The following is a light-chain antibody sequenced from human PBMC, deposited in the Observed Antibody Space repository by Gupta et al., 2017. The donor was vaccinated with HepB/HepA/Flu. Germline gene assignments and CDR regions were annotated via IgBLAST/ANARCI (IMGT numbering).Light chain of an antibody. CDR2: DDT. J-gene: IGLJ2*01. CDR1: NIGFKS. Sequence: YVVTQTPSVSVAPGKTARISCGGKNIGFKSVHWYQQKPGQAPLLVLYDDTDRPSGVPERFSGSNSGDTATLSISRVDAGEEADYYCQVWETTPENHVVFGGGTKLSVL. CDR3: QVWETTPENHVV. V-gene: IGLV3-21*03.